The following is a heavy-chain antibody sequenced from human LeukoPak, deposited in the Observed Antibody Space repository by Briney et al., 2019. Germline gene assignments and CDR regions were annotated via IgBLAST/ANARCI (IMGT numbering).Heavy chain of an antibody. V-gene: IGHV4-59*01. Sequence: PSETLSLTCTVSGGSISSYYWSWIRQPPGKGLEWIGYIYYSGSTNYNPSLKSRVTISVDTSKNQFSLKLSSVTAADTAVYYCARVGNGYSSGFGKRGYYFDYWGQGTLVTVPS. CDR2: IYYSGST. D-gene: IGHD6-19*01. CDR3: ARVGNGYSSGFGKRGYYFDY. J-gene: IGHJ4*02. CDR1: GGSISSYY.